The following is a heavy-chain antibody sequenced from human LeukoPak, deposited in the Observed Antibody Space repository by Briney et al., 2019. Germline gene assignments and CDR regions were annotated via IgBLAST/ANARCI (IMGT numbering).Heavy chain of an antibody. CDR1: GFTFSSYS. Sequence: GGSLRLSRAASGFTFSSYSMNWVRQAPGKGLEWVSSISSSSSYIYYADSVKGRFTISRDNAKNSLYLQMNSLRAEDTAVYYCARDRDTYYDFWSGYYPNWFDPWGQGTLVTVSS. CDR2: ISSSSSYI. CDR3: ARDRDTYYDFWSGYYPNWFDP. D-gene: IGHD3-3*01. V-gene: IGHV3-21*01. J-gene: IGHJ5*02.